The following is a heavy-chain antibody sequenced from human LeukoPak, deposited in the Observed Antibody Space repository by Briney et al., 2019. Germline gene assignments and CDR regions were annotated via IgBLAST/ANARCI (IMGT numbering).Heavy chain of an antibody. J-gene: IGHJ5*02. CDR2: IRYDGSNK. Sequence: GGSLRLSCAASGFTFSSYGMHWVRQAPGKGLEWVAFIRYDGSNKYYADSVKGRFTISRDNSKNTLYLQMNSLRAEDTAVYYCAKALDYGDYSNWFDPWGQGTLVTVSS. D-gene: IGHD4-17*01. V-gene: IGHV3-30*02. CDR1: GFTFSSYG. CDR3: AKALDYGDYSNWFDP.